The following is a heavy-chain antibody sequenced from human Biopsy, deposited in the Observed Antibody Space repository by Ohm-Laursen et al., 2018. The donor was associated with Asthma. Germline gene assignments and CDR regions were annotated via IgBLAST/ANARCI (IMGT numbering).Heavy chain of an antibody. CDR2: IYYSGST. CDR3: AMSPTRGPEVWEAFAFDI. D-gene: IGHD3-16*01. V-gene: IGHV4-39*01. J-gene: IGHJ3*02. Sequence: TLSLTCSVSGGSISSSSYYWGWIRQPPGKGLEWIGRIYYSGSTYYNPSLKSRVTISVDPSKNQFSLKLSSVTAADTAVYYCAMSPTRGPEVWEAFAFDIWGQGTMVTVSS. CDR1: GGSISSSSYY.